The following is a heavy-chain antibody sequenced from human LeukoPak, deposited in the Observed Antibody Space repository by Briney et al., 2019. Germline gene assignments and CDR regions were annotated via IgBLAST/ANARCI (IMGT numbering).Heavy chain of an antibody. CDR3: ARDRSGKSYGFYYYYGMDV. D-gene: IGHD5-18*01. J-gene: IGHJ6*02. Sequence: PGGSLSLSCAASGFTVSSNYMSWVRQAPGKGLEWVSVIYSGGSTYYADSVKGRFTISRDNSKNMLYLQMNSLRAEDTAVYYCARDRSGKSYGFYYYYGMDVWGQGTTVTVSS. CDR1: GFTVSSNY. CDR2: IYSGGST. V-gene: IGHV3-53*01.